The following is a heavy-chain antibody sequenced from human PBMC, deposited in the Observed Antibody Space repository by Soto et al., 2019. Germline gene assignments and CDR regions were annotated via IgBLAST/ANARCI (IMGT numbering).Heavy chain of an antibody. CDR2: VSASGLNT. Sequence: EVQLLESGGKLVQPVGSLTLSCSGSGFTFSTYAMAWVRQAPGKGREWASGVSASGLNTDYADPVKGRFYISRDNSKNTVSLHMTSLRAEDTALYYCANDRPRRTSRYFFDYWGQGTPVTVSS. V-gene: IGHV3-23*01. CDR3: ANDRPRRTSRYFFDY. CDR1: GFTFSTYA. J-gene: IGHJ4*02.